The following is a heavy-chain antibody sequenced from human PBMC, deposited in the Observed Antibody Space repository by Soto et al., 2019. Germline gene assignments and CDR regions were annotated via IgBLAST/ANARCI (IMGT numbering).Heavy chain of an antibody. CDR2: ITDTCGGA. CDR3: ARGSKDSYTGSRIFDF. Sequence: QPGGSLRLSCVASGLTFGSRAMSWGRQSPGEGLEWVSTITDTCGGAKYADSVRGPFATSRDNSKNTLYLQMRALRAEDSAIYSCARGSKDSYTGSRIFDFWGRGTLVTVSS. J-gene: IGHJ4*02. D-gene: IGHD3-10*01. CDR1: GLTFGSRA. V-gene: IGHV3-23*01.